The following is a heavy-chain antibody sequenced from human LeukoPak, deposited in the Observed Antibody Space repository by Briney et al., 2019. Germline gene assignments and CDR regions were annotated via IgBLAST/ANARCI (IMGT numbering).Heavy chain of an antibody. Sequence: GGSLRLSCAASGFTFSSYSMNWVRQAPGKGLEWVSSISTSSTYIYYADSVKGRFTISRDNAKNSLYLQMNSLRAEDTAVYYCARLTFGGVIGFDYWGQGTLVTVSS. V-gene: IGHV3-21*01. CDR2: ISTSSTYI. CDR3: ARLTFGGVIGFDY. D-gene: IGHD3-16*02. CDR1: GFTFSSYS. J-gene: IGHJ4*02.